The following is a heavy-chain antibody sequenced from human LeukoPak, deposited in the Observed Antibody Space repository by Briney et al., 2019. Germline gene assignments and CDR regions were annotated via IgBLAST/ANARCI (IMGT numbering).Heavy chain of an antibody. CDR2: ISGSGGST. D-gene: IGHD3-22*01. CDR1: GFTFSSYA. Sequence: GGSLRLSCAASGFTFSSYAMSWVRHAPGKGLEWGSAISGSGGSTYYADPVKGRFTISSDNSKNTLYLQMNSLRAEDTAVYYCARDNSFYYDSSGYPYYYYYMDVWGKGTTVTISS. CDR3: ARDNSFYYDSSGYPYYYYYMDV. V-gene: IGHV3-23*01. J-gene: IGHJ6*03.